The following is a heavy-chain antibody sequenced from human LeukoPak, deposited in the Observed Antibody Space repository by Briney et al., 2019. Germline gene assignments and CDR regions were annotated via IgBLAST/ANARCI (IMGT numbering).Heavy chain of an antibody. V-gene: IGHV4-34*01. CDR3: ARGVSRIVVVPAAMYWFDP. CDR1: GGSFSGYY. J-gene: IGHJ5*02. D-gene: IGHD2-2*01. CDR2: INHCGST. Sequence: PSETLSLTCAVYGGSFSGYYWSWIRQPPGKGLEWIGEINHCGSTNYNPSLKSRVTISVDTSKNQFSLKLSSVTAADTAVYYCARGVSRIVVVPAAMYWFDPWGQGTLVTVSS.